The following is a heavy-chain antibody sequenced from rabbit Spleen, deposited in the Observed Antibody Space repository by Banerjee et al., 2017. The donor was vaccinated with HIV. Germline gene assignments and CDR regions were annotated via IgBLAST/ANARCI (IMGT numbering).Heavy chain of an antibody. V-gene: IGHV1S40*01. CDR3: ARDAGSGDYIDVYFDL. D-gene: IGHD8-1*01. CDR2: IYGGDGSST. J-gene: IGHJ4*01. CDR1: GFSFNNNYY. Sequence: QSLEESGGGLVQPEGSLTLTCTASGFSFNNNYYMCWVRQAPGKGLEWIACIYGGDGSSTAYASWAKGRFTISKTSSTTVTLQMTSLTAADTATYFCARDAGSGDYIDVYFDLWGPGTLVTVS.